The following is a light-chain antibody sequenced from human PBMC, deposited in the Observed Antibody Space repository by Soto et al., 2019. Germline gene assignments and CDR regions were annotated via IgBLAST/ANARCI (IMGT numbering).Light chain of an antibody. CDR3: QFYNSDSRT. CDR2: DVS. CDR1: QSISR. J-gene: IGKJ1*01. Sequence: DIQMTQSPSTLSASVGDRVTITCRASQSISRLAWFQQKPGKAPKLLIFDVSRLQSGVPSRFSGSGSGTEFTLTLSSLQPDDFATYYCQFYNSDSRTFGQGTKVDIK. V-gene: IGKV1-5*01.